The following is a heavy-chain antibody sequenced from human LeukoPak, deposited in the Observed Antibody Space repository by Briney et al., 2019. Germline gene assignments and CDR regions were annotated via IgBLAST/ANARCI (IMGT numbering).Heavy chain of an antibody. CDR3: ARTGGGPDQADFDF. CDR2: IHHGGNT. D-gene: IGHD3-16*01. V-gene: IGHV4-39*07. CDR1: GGSISSGDYY. J-gene: IGHJ4*02. Sequence: SQTLSLTCTVSGGSISSGDYYWGWIRQPPGKGLEWIANIHHGGNTNYNPSFKSRVTISVDTSKNQFSLKLTSVTAADTAVYYCARTGGGPDQADFDFWGQGTPVIVSS.